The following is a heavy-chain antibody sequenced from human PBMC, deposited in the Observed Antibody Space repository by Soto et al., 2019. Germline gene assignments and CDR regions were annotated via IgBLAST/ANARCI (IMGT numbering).Heavy chain of an antibody. CDR2: ISYDGSNK. Sequence: AGGSLRLSCAASGFTFSSYAMHWVRQAPGKGLEWVAVISYDGSNKYYADSVKGRFTISRDNSKNTLYLQMNSLRAEDTAVYYCARGPSSWWEGYFDYWGQGTLVTGSS. CDR3: ARGPSSWWEGYFDY. D-gene: IGHD6-13*01. CDR1: GFTFSSYA. J-gene: IGHJ4*02. V-gene: IGHV3-30-3*01.